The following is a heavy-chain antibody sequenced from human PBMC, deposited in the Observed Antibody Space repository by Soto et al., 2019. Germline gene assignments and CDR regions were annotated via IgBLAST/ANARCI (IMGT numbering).Heavy chain of an antibody. Sequence: ASLNVSCKASGGTFSSYAISWVRQAPGQGLEWMGGIIPIFGTANYAQKFQGRVTITADKSTSTAYMELSSLRSEDTAVYYCATPRKNSYGYMPNYGMDVWGQGTTVTVSS. CDR1: GGTFSSYA. CDR3: ATPRKNSYGYMPNYGMDV. J-gene: IGHJ6*02. V-gene: IGHV1-69*06. CDR2: IIPIFGTA. D-gene: IGHD5-18*01.